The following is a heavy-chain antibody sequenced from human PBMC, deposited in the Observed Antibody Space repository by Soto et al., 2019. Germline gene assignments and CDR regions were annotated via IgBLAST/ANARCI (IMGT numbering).Heavy chain of an antibody. Sequence: TLSLTCTVSGGSISSYYWSWIRQPPGKGLEWIGYIYYSGSTNYNPSLKSRVTISVDTSKNQFSLKLSSVTAADTAVYYCARDRFVESGYYLNGMDVWGQGTTVTVSS. CDR2: IYYSGST. CDR1: GGSISSYY. J-gene: IGHJ6*02. V-gene: IGHV4-59*01. D-gene: IGHD3-3*01. CDR3: ARDRFVESGYYLNGMDV.